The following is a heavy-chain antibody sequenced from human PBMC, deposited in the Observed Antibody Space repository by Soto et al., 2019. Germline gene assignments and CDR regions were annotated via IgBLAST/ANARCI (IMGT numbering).Heavy chain of an antibody. Sequence: SVAGWCDGAPRVDRSYAIIGVRPAPGQGVEWMGGTNPIFGTANYAQKFQGRVTITADEATSTAYMELSSLRSEDTSSVSAARVNQADEVSGFDVWGPGRDVTVS. CDR2: TNPIFGTA. V-gene: IGHV1-69*01. D-gene: IGHD6-25*01. CDR1: PRVDRSYA. J-gene: IGHJ6*02. CDR3: ARVNQADEVSGFDV.